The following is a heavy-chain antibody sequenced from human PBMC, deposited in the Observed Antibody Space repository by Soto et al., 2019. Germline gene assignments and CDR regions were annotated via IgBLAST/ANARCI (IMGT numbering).Heavy chain of an antibody. D-gene: IGHD3-10*01. Sequence: QVQLQESGPGLVKPSQTLSLTCTVSGGSISSGGYYWSWIRQHPGKGLEWIGYIYYSGSTYYNPSIKSRVTIAVDTSKNQFSLKLSSVTAADTAVYYCARDTDSGSPFTFDYWGQGTLVTVSS. J-gene: IGHJ4*02. CDR1: GGSISSGGYY. V-gene: IGHV4-31*03. CDR2: IYYSGST. CDR3: ARDTDSGSPFTFDY.